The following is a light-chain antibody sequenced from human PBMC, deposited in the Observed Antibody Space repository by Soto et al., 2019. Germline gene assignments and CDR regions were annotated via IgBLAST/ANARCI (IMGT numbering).Light chain of an antibody. CDR1: SSDVGSHIL. CDR3: CSYAGSSIVV. J-gene: IGLJ2*01. CDR2: EGS. V-gene: IGLV2-23*01. Sequence: QSVLTQPASVSGSPGQSITISCTGTSSDVGSHILVSWYQQHPGKAPKLMIYEGSKRPSGVSNRFSGSKSGNTASLTISGLQAEDEADYYCCSYAGSSIVVFGGGTKVNVL.